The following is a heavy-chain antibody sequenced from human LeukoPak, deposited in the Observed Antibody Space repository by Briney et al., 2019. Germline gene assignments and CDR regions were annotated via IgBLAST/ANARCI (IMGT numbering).Heavy chain of an antibody. CDR3: ANAVYSSSWYYFDY. V-gene: IGHV3-23*01. J-gene: IGHJ4*02. Sequence: PGGSLRLSCAASGFTFSSYAMSWVRQAPGKGLEWVSAISGSGGSTYYADSVKGRFTISRDNSKNTPYLQMNSLRAEDTAVYYCANAVYSSSWYYFDYWGQGTLVTVSS. CDR1: GFTFSSYA. D-gene: IGHD6-13*01. CDR2: ISGSGGST.